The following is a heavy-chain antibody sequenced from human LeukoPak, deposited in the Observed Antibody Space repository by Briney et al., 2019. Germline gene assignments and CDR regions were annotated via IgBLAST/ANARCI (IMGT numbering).Heavy chain of an antibody. Sequence: SVKVSCKASGGTFSSYAISWVRQAPGQGLEWMGGIIPIFGTANYAQKFQGRVTITADESTSTAYMELSSLRSEDTAVYYCARGRPHGSGSYHPLDPWGQGTLVTVSS. V-gene: IGHV1-69*13. CDR1: GGTFSSYA. CDR2: IIPIFGTA. J-gene: IGHJ5*02. D-gene: IGHD3-10*01. CDR3: ARGRPHGSGSYHPLDP.